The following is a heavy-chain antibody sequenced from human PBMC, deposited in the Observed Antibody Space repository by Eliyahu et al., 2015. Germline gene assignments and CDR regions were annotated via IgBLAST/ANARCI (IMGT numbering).Heavy chain of an antibody. CDR1: G. V-gene: IGHV1-2*02. CDR3: ANLASYCSGGSCYPYYYYGMDV. J-gene: IGHJ6*02. Sequence: QVQLVQSGAEVKKPGASVKVSCKASGQGLEWMGWINPNSGGTNYAQKFQGRVTMTRDTSISTAYMELSRLRSDDTAVYYCANLASYCSGGSCYPYYYYGMDVWGQGITVTVSS. CDR2: INPNSGGT. D-gene: IGHD2-15*01.